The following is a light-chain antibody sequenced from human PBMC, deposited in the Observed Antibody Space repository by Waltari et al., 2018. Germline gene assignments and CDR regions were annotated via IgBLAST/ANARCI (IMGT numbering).Light chain of an antibody. CDR2: GAS. V-gene: IGKV3-15*01. J-gene: IGKJ5*01. CDR1: QSSNTN. CDR3: QQYNDWPPIT. Sequence: EILMTQSPGTLTVSPGDTVTLSCRATQSSNTNLAWYQQKPGQAPRPLIYGASNRATGTPARFSGSGSGTEFSLAISGLQSEDFAVYYCQQYNDWPPITFGQGTRLEIK.